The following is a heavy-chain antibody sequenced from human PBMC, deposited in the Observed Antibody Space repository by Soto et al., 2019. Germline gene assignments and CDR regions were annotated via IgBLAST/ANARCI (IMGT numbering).Heavy chain of an antibody. CDR1: GFTFSSYS. CDR2: ISSSSSYI. J-gene: IGHJ6*02. Sequence: NPGGSLRLSCAASGFTFSSYSMNWVRQAPGKGLEWVSSISSSSSYIYYADSVKGRFTISRDNAKNSLYLQMNSLRAEDTAVYYCASTLMIRGSYRFYYYYYGMDVWGQGTTVTVSS. D-gene: IGHD1-26*01. CDR3: ASTLMIRGSYRFYYYYYGMDV. V-gene: IGHV3-21*01.